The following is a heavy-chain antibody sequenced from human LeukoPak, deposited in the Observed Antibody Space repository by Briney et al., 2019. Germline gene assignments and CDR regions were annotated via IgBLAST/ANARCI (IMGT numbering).Heavy chain of an antibody. CDR1: GYTFTSYA. J-gene: IGHJ5*02. Sequence: SVKVSCKASGYTFTSYAMNWVRQAPGQGLEWMGGIIPIFGTANYAQKFQGRVTITADESTSTAYMELSSLRSEDTAVYYCARAPGRAVAVSFDPWGQGTLVTVSS. CDR2: IIPIFGTA. V-gene: IGHV1-69*13. D-gene: IGHD6-19*01. CDR3: ARAPGRAVAVSFDP.